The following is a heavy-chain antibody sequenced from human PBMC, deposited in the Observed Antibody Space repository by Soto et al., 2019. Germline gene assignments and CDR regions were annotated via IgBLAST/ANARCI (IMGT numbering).Heavy chain of an antibody. CDR2: AHPTGTT. CDR1: SASLSDHY. V-gene: IGHV4-34*01. J-gene: IGHJ6*02. CDR3: ARGKPSGYRFGARNFFYYSLDV. D-gene: IGHD5-18*01. Sequence: SQTMSLTWAVFSASLSDHYRGWIRQSPDKGLEWSGEAHPTGTTDYNPSLTWRLTLSLDTSNNRFSLKVASVTAADTAVYFCARGKPSGYRFGARNFFYYSLDVWGPGTRVTVSS.